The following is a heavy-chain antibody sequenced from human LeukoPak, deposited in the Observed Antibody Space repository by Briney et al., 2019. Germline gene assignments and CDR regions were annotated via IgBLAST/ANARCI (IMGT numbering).Heavy chain of an antibody. V-gene: IGHV4-4*07. D-gene: IGHD2-15*01. CDR3: ARDLVFGYRSGGSCYSFYYFDY. CDR1: GGSISSYY. Sequence: PETLSLTCTVSGGSISSYYWSWIRQPAGKGLEWIGRIYTSGSTNYNPSLKSRVTMSVDTSKNQFSLKLSSVTAADTAVYYCARDLVFGYRSGGSCYSFYYFDYWGQGTLVTVSS. CDR2: IYTSGST. J-gene: IGHJ4*02.